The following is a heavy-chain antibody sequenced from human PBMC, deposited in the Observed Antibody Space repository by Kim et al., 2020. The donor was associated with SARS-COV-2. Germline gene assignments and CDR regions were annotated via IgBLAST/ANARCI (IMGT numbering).Heavy chain of an antibody. J-gene: IGHJ5*02. CDR2: IYYSGST. CDR1: GGSISSSSYY. V-gene: IGHV4-39*07. CDR3: ARGLRWFDP. Sequence: SETLSLTCTVSGGSISSSSYYWGWIRQPPGKGLEWIGSIYYSGSTYYNPSLKSRVTISVDTSKNQFSLKLSSVTAADTAVYYCARGLRWFDPWGQGTLVTVSS.